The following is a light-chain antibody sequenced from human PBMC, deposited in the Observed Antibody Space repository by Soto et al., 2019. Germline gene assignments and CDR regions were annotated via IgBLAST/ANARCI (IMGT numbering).Light chain of an antibody. CDR1: QSVSSSY. Sequence: EIVFTQSPGTLSLSPGERATLSCRASQSVSSSYLAWYQQKPGQPPRLLIYGASSRATGIPARFSGSGSGTDFTLTISRLEPEDFAVFYCQHYDSLPITFGQGTRLEIK. V-gene: IGKV3-20*01. CDR3: QHYDSLPIT. CDR2: GAS. J-gene: IGKJ5*01.